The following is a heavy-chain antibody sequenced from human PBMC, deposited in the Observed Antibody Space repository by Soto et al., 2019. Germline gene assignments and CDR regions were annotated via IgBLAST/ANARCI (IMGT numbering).Heavy chain of an antibody. CDR2: IIPIFGTA. CDR3: ARDGAHCSGGSCYWGYYGMDV. CDR1: GGTFSSYA. Sequence: QVQLVQSGAEVKKPGSSVKVSCKASGGTFSSYAISWVRQAPVQGLEWMGGIIPIFGTANYAQKFQGRVTITADESTSTAYMELSSLRSEDTAVYYCARDGAHCSGGSCYWGYYGMDVWGQGTTVTVSS. V-gene: IGHV1-69*12. D-gene: IGHD2-15*01. J-gene: IGHJ6*02.